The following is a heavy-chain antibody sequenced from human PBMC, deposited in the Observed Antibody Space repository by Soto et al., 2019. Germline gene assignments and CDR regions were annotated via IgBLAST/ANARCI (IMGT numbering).Heavy chain of an antibody. CDR3: AREALNYDILTGYYGNYFDY. CDR1: GFTFSSYA. Sequence: GGSLRLSCAASGFTFSSYAMHWVRQAPGKGLEWVAVISYDGSNKYYADSVKGRFTISRDNSKNTLYLQMNSLRAEDTAVYYCAREALNYDILTGYYGNYFDYWGQGTLVTVSS. CDR2: ISYDGSNK. J-gene: IGHJ4*02. D-gene: IGHD3-9*01. V-gene: IGHV3-30-3*01.